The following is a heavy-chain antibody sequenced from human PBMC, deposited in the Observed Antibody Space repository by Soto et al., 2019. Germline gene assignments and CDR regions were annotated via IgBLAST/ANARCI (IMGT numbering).Heavy chain of an antibody. D-gene: IGHD3-10*01. Sequence: QVQLVQSGAEVKKPGASVQVTCKASGYSFTSYYMHWVRQAPGQGLEWMGIINPGGGSTSYAQKFQGRVTMTRDTSTSTAYMELSSLRSEDTAVYYCAREGFGGYTRQDDAFDIWGQGTMVTVSS. CDR2: INPGGGST. CDR1: GYSFTSYY. CDR3: AREGFGGYTRQDDAFDI. V-gene: IGHV1-46*01. J-gene: IGHJ3*02.